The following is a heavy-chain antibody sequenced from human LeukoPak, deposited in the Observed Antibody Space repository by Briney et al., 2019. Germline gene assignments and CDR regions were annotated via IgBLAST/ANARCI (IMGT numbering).Heavy chain of an antibody. V-gene: IGHV3-30*03. CDR3: ARQYYYGSGSYYGGEY. J-gene: IGHJ4*02. Sequence: PGGSLRLSCAASGFTFSSYGMHWVRQAPGKGLEWVAVISYDGSNKYYADSVKGRFTISRDNSRNTLYLQVNSLRAEDTAVYYCARQYYYGSGSYYGGEYWGQGTLVTVSS. D-gene: IGHD3-10*01. CDR2: ISYDGSNK. CDR1: GFTFSSYG.